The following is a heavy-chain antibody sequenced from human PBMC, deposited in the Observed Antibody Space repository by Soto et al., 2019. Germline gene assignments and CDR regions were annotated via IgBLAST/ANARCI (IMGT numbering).Heavy chain of an antibody. CDR2: INHSGST. CDR1: GGSFSGYY. V-gene: IGHV4-34*01. CDR3: ARVGYLCSGGSCSSYFDY. Sequence: PSETLSLTCAVYGGSFSGYYWSWIRQPPGKGLEWIGEINHSGSTNYNPSLKSRVTISVDTSKNQFSLKLSSVTAADTAVYYCARVGYLCSGGSCSSYFDYWGQGTLVTVS. J-gene: IGHJ4*02. D-gene: IGHD2-15*01.